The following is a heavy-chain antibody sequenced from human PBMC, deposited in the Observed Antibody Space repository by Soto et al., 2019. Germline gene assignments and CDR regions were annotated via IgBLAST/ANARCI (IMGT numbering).Heavy chain of an antibody. V-gene: IGHV3-11*01. CDR2: MSGSGITI. J-gene: IGHJ6*03. Sequence: QVQLVESGGGLVKPGGSLRLSCSASGFAFKEYSMTWIRQAPGKGLEWVSLMSGSGITIHYADSMKGRFTISRDNAKNSRVQQIDSLSAAATVVYYCFRLLSVSYAASSYIAVWGKGTTVTVSS. CDR1: GFAFKEYS. CDR3: FRLLSVSYAASSYIAV. D-gene: IGHD3-16*01.